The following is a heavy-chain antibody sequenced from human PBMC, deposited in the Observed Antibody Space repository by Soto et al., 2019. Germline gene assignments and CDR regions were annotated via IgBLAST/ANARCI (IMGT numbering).Heavy chain of an antibody. CDR3: AKGPRHHQWLASLDY. D-gene: IGHD6-19*01. J-gene: IGHJ4*02. CDR2: ISGSGGST. CDR1: GFTFSSYA. V-gene: IGHV3-23*01. Sequence: GGSLRLSCAASGFTFSSYAMSWVRQAPGKGLEWVSAISGSGGSTYYADSVKGRFTISRDNSKNTLYLQMNSLRAEDTAVYYCAKGPRHHQWLASLDYWGQGTLVTVSS.